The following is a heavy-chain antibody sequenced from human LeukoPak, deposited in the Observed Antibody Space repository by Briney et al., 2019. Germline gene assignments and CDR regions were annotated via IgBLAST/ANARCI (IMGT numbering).Heavy chain of an antibody. Sequence: SETLSLTCTVSGGSISSSIYFWGWIRQPPGKGLEWIGSIHYSGSTYHDPSLKSRVTVSLDTSKNQFSLKLSSVTATDTAVYYCARDRDSYGYSLDYWGQGTLVTVSS. J-gene: IGHJ4*02. V-gene: IGHV4-39*02. CDR2: IHYSGST. CDR3: ARDRDSYGYSLDY. CDR1: GGSISSSIYF. D-gene: IGHD5-18*01.